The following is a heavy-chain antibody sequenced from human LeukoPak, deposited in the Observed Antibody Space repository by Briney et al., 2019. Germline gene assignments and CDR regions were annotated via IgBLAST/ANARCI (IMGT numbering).Heavy chain of an antibody. J-gene: IGHJ3*02. CDR3: AKDSPLGAFDI. V-gene: IGHV3-30*18. CDR1: GFTFSSYG. CDR2: ISYDGGNK. Sequence: PGGSLRLSCAASGFTFSSYGMHWVRQAPGKGLEWVAVISYDGGNKYYADSVKGRLTISRDNSKNTLYLQMNSLRAEDTAVYYCAKDSPLGAFDIWGQGTMVTVSS.